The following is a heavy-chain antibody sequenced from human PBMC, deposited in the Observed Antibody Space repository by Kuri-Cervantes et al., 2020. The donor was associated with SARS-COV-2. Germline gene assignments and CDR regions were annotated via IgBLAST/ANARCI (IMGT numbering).Heavy chain of an antibody. CDR3: ARDERDYDFWSGYYKDENWYFDL. Sequence: ETLSLTCTVSGGSISSYYWSWVRQAPGKGLEWVSSISSSSSYIYYADSVKGRFTISRDNAKNSLYLQMNSLRAEDTAVYYCARDERDYDFWSGYYKDENWYFDLWGRGTLVTVSS. CDR2: ISSSSSYI. V-gene: IGHV3-21*01. CDR1: GGSISSYY. J-gene: IGHJ2*01. D-gene: IGHD3-3*01.